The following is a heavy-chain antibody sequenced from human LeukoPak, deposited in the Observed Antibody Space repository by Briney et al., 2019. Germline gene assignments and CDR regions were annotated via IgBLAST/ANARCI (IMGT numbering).Heavy chain of an antibody. V-gene: IGHV3-21*01. J-gene: IGHJ4*02. D-gene: IGHD3-22*01. CDR2: ISSTSTYM. CDR3: ARGSPYEK. Sequence: GGSLRLSCAASGFTFSSYSINWVRQAPGKGLEWVSSISSTSTYMYYADSVKGRFTISRDNAKNSLFLQMNSLRAEDTAVYYCARGSPYEKWGQGTLVTVSS. CDR1: GFTFSSYS.